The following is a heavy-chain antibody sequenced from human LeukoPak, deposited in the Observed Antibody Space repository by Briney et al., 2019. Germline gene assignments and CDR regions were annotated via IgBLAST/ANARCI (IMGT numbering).Heavy chain of an antibody. Sequence: PSGTLSLTCTVSGGSISSSSYYWGWIRQPPGKGLEWIGSIYYSGSTYYNPSLKSRVTISVDTSKNQFSLKLSSVTAADTAVYYCARVGIWSGYPGGYWGQGTLVTVSS. CDR2: IYYSGST. CDR1: GGSISSSSYY. J-gene: IGHJ4*02. V-gene: IGHV4-39*01. D-gene: IGHD3-3*01. CDR3: ARVGIWSGYPGGY.